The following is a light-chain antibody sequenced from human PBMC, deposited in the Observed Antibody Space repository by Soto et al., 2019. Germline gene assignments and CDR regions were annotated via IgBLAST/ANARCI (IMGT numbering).Light chain of an antibody. CDR1: QTISSW. J-gene: IGKJ1*01. Sequence: DIQMTQSPSTLSGSVGDRVTITCRASQTISSWLAWYQQKPWKAPKLMIYKASTLKSGVPSRFSGSGSGTEFTLTISSLQPDDFATYYSQHYNSYSEAFGQGTKVELK. CDR3: QHYNSYSEA. CDR2: KAS. V-gene: IGKV1-5*03.